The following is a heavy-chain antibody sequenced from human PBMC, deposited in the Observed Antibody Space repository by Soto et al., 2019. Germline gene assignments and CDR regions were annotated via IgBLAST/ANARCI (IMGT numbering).Heavy chain of an antibody. CDR3: ARAWEHLYFDY. CDR2: INPNSGGT. J-gene: IGHJ4*02. CDR1: AYPFTDYY. V-gene: IGHV1-2*02. D-gene: IGHD1-26*01. Sequence: XSVKVSCAASAYPFTDYYMHWVRQAPGQGLEWMGWINPNSGGTNYAQKFQGRVTMTRDTSISTAYMELSRLRSDDTAVYYCARAWEHLYFDYWGQGALVTVSS.